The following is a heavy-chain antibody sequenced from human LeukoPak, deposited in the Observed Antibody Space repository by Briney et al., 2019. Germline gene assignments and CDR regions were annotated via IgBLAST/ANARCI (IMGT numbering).Heavy chain of an antibody. CDR1: GFTFSSYW. D-gene: IGHD3-10*01. CDR3: ATDRAITSNVRFDY. CDR2: IKKDGSEN. J-gene: IGHJ4*02. Sequence: GGSLRLSCAASGFTFSSYWMSWVRQAPGKGLEWVANIKKDGSENYYVDSVKGRFTISRDNAKNSLYLQMNSLRTEDTAVYYCATDRAITSNVRFDYWGQGTLVTVSS. V-gene: IGHV3-7*01.